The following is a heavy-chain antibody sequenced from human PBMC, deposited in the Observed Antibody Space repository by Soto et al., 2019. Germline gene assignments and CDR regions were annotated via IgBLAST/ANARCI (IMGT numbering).Heavy chain of an antibody. D-gene: IGHD1-7*01. CDR3: ARGSSITGTNGYFDY. CDR1: GGSISSGGYY. J-gene: IGHJ4*02. V-gene: IGHV4-31*03. CDR2: IYYSGST. Sequence: QVQLQESGPGLVKPSQTLSLTCTVSGGSISSGGYYWSWIRQHPGKGLEWIGYIYYSGSTYYNPSLKSRVTISLDTSKNQFSLKLSSVTAADTAVYYCARGSSITGTNGYFDYWGQGTLVTVSS.